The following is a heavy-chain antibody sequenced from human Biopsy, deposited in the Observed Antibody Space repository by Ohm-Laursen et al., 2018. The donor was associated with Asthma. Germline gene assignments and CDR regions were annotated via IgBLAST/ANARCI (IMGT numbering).Heavy chain of an antibody. V-gene: IGHV3-30*19. CDR3: AREGVAGTHIED. D-gene: IGHD6-19*01. J-gene: IGHJ4*02. Sequence: SLRLSCSAPRFTYELHCVRQAPGKGLESVAVISYDGSSIYYADSVKGRFTISRDNSKNTLSLQMNSLTAEDTAVYYCAREGVAGTHIEDWGQGTLVTVSS. CDR2: ISYDGSSI. CDR1: RFTYE.